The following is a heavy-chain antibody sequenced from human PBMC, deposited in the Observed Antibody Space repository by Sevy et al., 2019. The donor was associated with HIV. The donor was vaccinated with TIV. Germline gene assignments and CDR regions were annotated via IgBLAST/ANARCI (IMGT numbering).Heavy chain of an antibody. CDR2: ISGSGGST. Sequence: GGSLRLSCAASGFTFSSYAMSWVRQAPGKGLEWVSAISGSGGSTYYANSVKGRFTIPRDNSKNTLYLQMNSLRAEDTAVYYCAKDGRRYSSGSVTGLVGVWGQGTLVTVSS. D-gene: IGHD6-19*01. J-gene: IGHJ4*02. V-gene: IGHV3-23*01. CDR3: AKDGRRYSSGSVTGLVGV. CDR1: GFTFSSYA.